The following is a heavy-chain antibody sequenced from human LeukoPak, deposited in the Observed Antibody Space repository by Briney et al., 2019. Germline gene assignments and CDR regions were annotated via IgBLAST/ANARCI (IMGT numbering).Heavy chain of an antibody. CDR2: VYSTGTT. V-gene: IGHV4-59*08. Sequence: SETLSLTCTVSGDSISPYYWSWIRQPPGKGLEWIGYVYSTGTTSYNPSLKSRVTILVDTSKNQFSVKLTSVTAADTAFYYCARRRRTWYSDSSGPFDFWGQGTLVTVSS. CDR3: ARRRRTWYSDSSGPFDF. D-gene: IGHD3-22*01. CDR1: GDSISPYY. J-gene: IGHJ4*02.